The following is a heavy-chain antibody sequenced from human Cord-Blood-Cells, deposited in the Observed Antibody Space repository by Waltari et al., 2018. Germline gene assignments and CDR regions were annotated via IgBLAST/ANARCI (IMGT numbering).Heavy chain of an antibody. D-gene: IGHD2-8*01. Sequence: QVQLVQSGAEGKKPGASVKVSCKASGYTFTGYYMHWVRQAPGQGLEWMGWINPSSGGTNYAQKFQGRVTMTRETSISTAYMELSRLRSDDTAVYYCARDPTNRDWYFDLWGRGTLGTVSS. V-gene: IGHV1-2*02. J-gene: IGHJ2*01. CDR3: ARDPTNRDWYFDL. CDR1: GYTFTGYY. CDR2: INPSSGGT.